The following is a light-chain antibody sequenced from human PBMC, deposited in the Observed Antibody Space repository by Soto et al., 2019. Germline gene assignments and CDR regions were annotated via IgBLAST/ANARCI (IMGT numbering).Light chain of an antibody. J-gene: IGKJ1*01. Sequence: IALTQSPGTLSLSPGERATLSCRASQTGRSSYLTWYQQKPGQAPRLLIYGASTRATGIPDSFSGSGSGKDFTLTSSRLEPEDFAVYHCQHLQKFGQGPKVEIK. CDR3: QHLQK. CDR2: GAS. V-gene: IGKV3-20*01. CDR1: QTGRSSY.